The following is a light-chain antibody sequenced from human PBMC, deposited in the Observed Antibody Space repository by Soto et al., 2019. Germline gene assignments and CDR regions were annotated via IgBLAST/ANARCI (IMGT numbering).Light chain of an antibody. CDR2: AAS. CDR3: QQSYSTPRT. Sequence: DIQMTQSPSSLSASVGDRVTITCRASQSISSYLNWYQQKPGIAPKLLIYAASSLQSGVPSRFSGSGSGTDFTLTVSSLQPEDFATYYCQQSYSTPRTFGQGTKV. J-gene: IGKJ1*01. V-gene: IGKV1-39*01. CDR1: QSISSY.